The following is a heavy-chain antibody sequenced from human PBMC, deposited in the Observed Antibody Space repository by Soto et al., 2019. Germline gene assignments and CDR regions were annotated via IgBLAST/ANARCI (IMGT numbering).Heavy chain of an antibody. D-gene: IGHD3-16*01. CDR3: AKGILSATIGPYAMDV. Sequence: GGSLRLSCEASGFSFRSYAMHWFRQAPGKGLEWVGVISYDGGNIYYADSVKGRFTISRDNSKNTLYVQVNSLRPEDTAVYYCAKGILSATIGPYAMDVWGQGTTVTVS. CDR2: ISYDGGNI. V-gene: IGHV3-30*18. CDR1: GFSFRSYA. J-gene: IGHJ6*02.